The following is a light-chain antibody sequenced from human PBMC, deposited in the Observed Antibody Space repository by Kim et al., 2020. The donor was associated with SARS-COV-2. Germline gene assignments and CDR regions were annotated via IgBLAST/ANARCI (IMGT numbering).Light chain of an antibody. CDR1: NIGSKS. V-gene: IGLV3-21*04. CDR3: QVWDSLTHHYV. Sequence: PGKTASITCGGNNIGSKSVHWYQQKAGQAPVVVIYYDTDRPSGIPERFSGYNSGNTATLTISGVEAGDEAAYYCQVWDSLTHHYVFGTGTKVTVL. CDR2: YDT. J-gene: IGLJ1*01.